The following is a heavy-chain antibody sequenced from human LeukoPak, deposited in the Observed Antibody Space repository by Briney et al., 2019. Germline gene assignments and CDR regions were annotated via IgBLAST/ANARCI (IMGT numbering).Heavy chain of an antibody. D-gene: IGHD1-1*01. V-gene: IGHV3-74*01. J-gene: IGHJ3*02. CDR3: ALSRRVQAFDI. CDR2: INTNGSPT. Sequence: GGSLRLSCAASGFTFSSYWMHWVRQAPGKGLVWVSRINTNGSPTQYADSVKGRFTISRDNSKNTLYLQMNSLRVEDTAVYYCALSRRVQAFDIWGQGTMVTVSS. CDR1: GFTFSSYW.